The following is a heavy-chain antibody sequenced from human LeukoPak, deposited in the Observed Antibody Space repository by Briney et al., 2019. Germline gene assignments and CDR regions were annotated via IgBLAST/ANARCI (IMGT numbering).Heavy chain of an antibody. J-gene: IGHJ4*02. CDR1: GFTFSSYG. Sequence: GGSLGLSCAASGFTFSSYGMHWVRQAPGKGLEWVAVISYDGSNKYYADSVKGRFTISRDNSKNTLYLQMNSLRAEDTAVYYCAKIVGATTYWGQGTLVTVSS. CDR3: AKIVGATTY. D-gene: IGHD1-26*01. V-gene: IGHV3-30*18. CDR2: ISYDGSNK.